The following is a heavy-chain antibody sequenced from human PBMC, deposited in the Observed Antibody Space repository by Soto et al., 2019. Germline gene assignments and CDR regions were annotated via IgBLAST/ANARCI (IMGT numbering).Heavy chain of an antibody. CDR2: IFSNDEK. CDR3: ARSDYGGNPRPEYFQH. Sequence: QVTLKESGPVLVKPTETLTLTCTVSGFSLSNARMGVSWIRQPPGKALEWLAHIFSNDEKSYSTSLKSRLTISRDTSKSQVVLTMTNMDPVDTATYFCARSDYGGNPRPEYFQHWGQGTLVTVSS. D-gene: IGHD4-17*01. CDR1: GFSLSNARMG. J-gene: IGHJ1*01. V-gene: IGHV2-26*01.